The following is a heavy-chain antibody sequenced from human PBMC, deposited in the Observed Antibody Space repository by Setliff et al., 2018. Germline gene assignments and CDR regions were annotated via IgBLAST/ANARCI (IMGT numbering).Heavy chain of an antibody. V-gene: IGHV3-23*01. J-gene: IGHJ3*02. CDR2: IGGYGSRT. D-gene: IGHD6-19*01. CDR3: IRDTSGRDAFDI. CDR1: GFTFSSYA. Sequence: GGSLRLSCAASGFTFSSYAMTWVRQAPGKGLEWVSGIGGYGSRTYHADSVKGRSTISRDNSQNTMYLQMNSLRAEDTAVYYCIRDTSGRDAFDIWGQGTMVTVSS.